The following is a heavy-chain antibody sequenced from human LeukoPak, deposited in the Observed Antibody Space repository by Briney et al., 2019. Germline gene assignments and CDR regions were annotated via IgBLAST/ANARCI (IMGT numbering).Heavy chain of an antibody. Sequence: GASVKISCKASGYTFTSYGISWVRQAPGQGPEWMGWISTYDGFTNYAQNLQGRLTMTSDTSTSTAYMELRSLRSDDTAVYYCAREGTVVATSGSDNWGQGTLVTVSS. CDR2: ISTYDGFT. J-gene: IGHJ4*02. CDR1: GYTFTSYG. CDR3: AREGTVVATSGSDN. D-gene: IGHD5-12*01. V-gene: IGHV1-18*01.